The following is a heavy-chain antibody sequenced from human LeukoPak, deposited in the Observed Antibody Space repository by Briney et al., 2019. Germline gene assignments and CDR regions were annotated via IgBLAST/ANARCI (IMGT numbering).Heavy chain of an antibody. CDR2: INPNSGGT. Sequence: ASVKVSCKTSGYTFAGYYMHWVRQAPGQGLEWVGWINPNSGGTNYAQKFQGRVTMTRDTSISTAYMELSRLRSDDTAVYYCASLSGYCSGGSCNDYWGQGTLVTVSS. J-gene: IGHJ4*02. V-gene: IGHV1-2*02. CDR1: GYTFAGYY. D-gene: IGHD2-15*01. CDR3: ASLSGYCSGGSCNDY.